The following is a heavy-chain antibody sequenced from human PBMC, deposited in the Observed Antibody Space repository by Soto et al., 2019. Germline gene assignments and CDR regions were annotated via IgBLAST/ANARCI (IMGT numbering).Heavy chain of an antibody. Sequence: GGSLRLSCAASGFTFSSYWMHWVRQAPGKGLVWVSRINSDGSTTTYADSVKGRFTISRDNSKNTLYLQMNSLRAEDTAVYYCAKDALEWELPPFFDYWGQGTQVTVPQ. CDR3: AKDALEWELPPFFDY. CDR1: GFTFSSYW. D-gene: IGHD1-26*01. J-gene: IGHJ4*02. CDR2: INSDGSTT. V-gene: IGHV3-74*01.